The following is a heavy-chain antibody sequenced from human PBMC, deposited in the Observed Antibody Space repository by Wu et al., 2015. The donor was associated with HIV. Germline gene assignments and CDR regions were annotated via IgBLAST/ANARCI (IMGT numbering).Heavy chain of an antibody. CDR2: ITAYNGNT. D-gene: IGHD3-22*01. V-gene: IGHV1-18*01. Sequence: QVQVVQSGAEVKKPGASARVSCKVSGYTLTELSMQWVRQAPGKGLEWMGRITAYNGNTNYAQKLQGRVTMIRDTSTNTAYMELRSLRSDDTAVYYCARLDYESLNYWGQGTLVTVSS. CDR1: GYTLTELS. CDR3: ARLDYESLNY. J-gene: IGHJ4*02.